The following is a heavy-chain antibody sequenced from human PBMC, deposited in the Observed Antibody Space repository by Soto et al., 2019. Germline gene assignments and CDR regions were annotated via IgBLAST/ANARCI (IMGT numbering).Heavy chain of an antibody. CDR1: GGSFSGYY. D-gene: IGHD3-3*01. Sequence: ASETLSLTCAVYGGSFSGYYWSWIRQPPGKGLEWIGEINHSGSTNYNPSLKSRVTISVDTSKNQFSLKLSSVTAADTAVYYCARRPFVLRFLEWLPRTQYYYYYYGMDVWGQGTTVTVS. V-gene: IGHV4-34*01. J-gene: IGHJ6*02. CDR3: ARRPFVLRFLEWLPRTQYYYYYYGMDV. CDR2: INHSGST.